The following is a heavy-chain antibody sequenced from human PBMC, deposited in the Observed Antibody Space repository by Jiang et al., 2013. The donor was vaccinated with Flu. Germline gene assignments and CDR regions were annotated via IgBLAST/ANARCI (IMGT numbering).Heavy chain of an antibody. CDR1: GYRFFSYW. J-gene: IGHJ4*02. D-gene: IGHD7-27*01. V-gene: IGHV5-51*01. CDR2: VYPGDSDS. CDR3: VRLDANWGYIDY. Sequence: GAEVKKPGESLKISCRGSGYRFFSYWIGWVRQMPGKGLEYMGIVYPGDSDSRYSPSFQGQVTISADKSISTAYLQWSSLQASDTAMYYCVRLDANWGYIDYWGQGTLVTVSS.